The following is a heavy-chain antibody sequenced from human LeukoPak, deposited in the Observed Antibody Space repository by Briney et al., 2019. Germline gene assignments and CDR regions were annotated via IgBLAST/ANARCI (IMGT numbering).Heavy chain of an antibody. CDR3: AREIPIFVNAFDL. Sequence: PGESLRLSCAASGFTFRNSGMHWVRQAPGKGLEWVAVIWYDGSNEYYADAVEGRFIISRDNSKNTVHLQMNSLRVEDTSVYYCAREIPIFVNAFDLWGQGTLVAVSS. V-gene: IGHV3-33*01. CDR1: GFTFRNSG. CDR2: IWYDGSNE. J-gene: IGHJ3*01. D-gene: IGHD2-21*01.